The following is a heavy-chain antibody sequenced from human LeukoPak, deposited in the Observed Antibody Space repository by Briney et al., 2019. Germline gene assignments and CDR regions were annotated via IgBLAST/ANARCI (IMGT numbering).Heavy chain of an antibody. Sequence: PGGSLRLSCAASGFTFDDYGMSWVRQAPGKGLVWVSRVNPDGSTRGYADSVKGRLTISRDIAKNTVYLQMNSLRAEDTAVYYCVRDKTTVTTFDSWGQGTLVTVSS. D-gene: IGHD4-17*01. CDR1: GFTFDDYG. J-gene: IGHJ4*02. CDR3: VRDKTTVTTFDS. V-gene: IGHV3-74*01. CDR2: VNPDGSTR.